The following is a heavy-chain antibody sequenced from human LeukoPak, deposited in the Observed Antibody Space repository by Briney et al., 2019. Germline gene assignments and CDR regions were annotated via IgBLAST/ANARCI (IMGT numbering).Heavy chain of an antibody. CDR1: GYTFTSYG. D-gene: IGHD3-22*01. CDR3: ARGDLPDYYDSSGYYQIDY. CDR2: ISAYNGNT. Sequence: ASVKVFCKASGYTFTSYGIIWVRQAPGQGLEWVGWISAYNGNTNYAQKLQGRVTMTTDTSTSTAYMELRSLRSDDTAVYYCARGDLPDYYDSSGYYQIDYWGQGTLVSLSS. J-gene: IGHJ4*02. V-gene: IGHV1-18*01.